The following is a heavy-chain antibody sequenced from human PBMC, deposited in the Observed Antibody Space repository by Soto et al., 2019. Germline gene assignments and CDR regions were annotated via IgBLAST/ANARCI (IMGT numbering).Heavy chain of an antibody. Sequence: GASVKVSCKASGYTFTSYDINWVRQATGQGLEWMGWMNPNSGNTGYAQKFQGRVTMTRNTSISTAYMELSSLRSEDTAVYYCARSRGWYGYFDYWGQGTLVTVSS. D-gene: IGHD6-19*01. CDR3: ARSRGWYGYFDY. J-gene: IGHJ4*02. CDR1: GYTFTSYD. V-gene: IGHV1-8*01. CDR2: MNPNSGNT.